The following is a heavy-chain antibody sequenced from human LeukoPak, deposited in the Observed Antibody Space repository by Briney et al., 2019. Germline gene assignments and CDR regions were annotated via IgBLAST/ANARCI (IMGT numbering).Heavy chain of an antibody. J-gene: IGHJ3*02. V-gene: IGHV4-30-4*01. CDR3: ARGSWALRRAFDI. Sequence: PSQTLSLTCTVSGGSISSGDYYWSWIRPPPGKGLEWIAYIYYTGNTYYNPSLMSRITISVDTSENQFSLKLSSVAAADTAVYYCARGSWALRRAFDIWGQGTMVTVSS. CDR2: IYYTGNT. D-gene: IGHD2-15*01. CDR1: GGSISSGDYY.